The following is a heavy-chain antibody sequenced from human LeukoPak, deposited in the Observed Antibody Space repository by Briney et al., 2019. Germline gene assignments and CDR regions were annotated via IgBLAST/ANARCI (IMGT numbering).Heavy chain of an antibody. J-gene: IGHJ4*02. CDR2: INPKDGRT. D-gene: IGHD3-22*01. CDR1: GYPFTAYH. CDR3: ARGTQIDSSVYYAGHFDY. Sequence: ASVTVSCMASGYPFTAYHMYWVRQAPGPGLSSLRIINPKDGRTNYAQSVQGRVTMTRDRSTSTVYMELSSLRSEDTAVYYYARGTQIDSSVYYAGHFDYWGQGTLVTVSS. V-gene: IGHV1-46*04.